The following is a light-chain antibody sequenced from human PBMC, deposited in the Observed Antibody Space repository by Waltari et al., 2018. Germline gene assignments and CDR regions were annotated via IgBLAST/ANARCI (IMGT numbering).Light chain of an antibody. CDR1: QGINTY. CDR3: LQHNSLPYT. Sequence: DIQMTHSPSSLSASAGDRAPTTCRASQGINTYLNWYQQKPGKPPKRLIYAASSLESGVPSRFSGSGSGTEFTLTISSLQPEDFATYYCLQHNSLPYTFGQGTKVEI. J-gene: IGKJ2*01. V-gene: IGKV1-17*01. CDR2: AAS.